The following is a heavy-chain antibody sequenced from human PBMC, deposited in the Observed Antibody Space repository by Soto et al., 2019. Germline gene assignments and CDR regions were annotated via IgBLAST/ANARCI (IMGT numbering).Heavy chain of an antibody. CDR3: AKEKRGYSYGYDY. Sequence: GGSLRLSCAASGFVFNSFEMNWVRQAPGKGLEWISYISSTGNTIYYADSVKGRFTISRDNSKNTLYLQMNSLRAEDTAVYYCAKEKRGYSYGYDYWGQGPLVTVSS. J-gene: IGHJ4*02. D-gene: IGHD5-18*01. CDR1: GFVFNSFE. V-gene: IGHV3-48*03. CDR2: ISSTGNTI.